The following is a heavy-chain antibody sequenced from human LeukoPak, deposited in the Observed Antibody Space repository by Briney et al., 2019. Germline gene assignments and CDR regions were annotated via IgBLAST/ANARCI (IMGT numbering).Heavy chain of an antibody. CDR1: GFTFSSYE. D-gene: IGHD5-24*01. Sequence: GGSLRLSCAASGFTFSSYEMNWVRQAPGKGLEWVSYISSSGSTIYYADSVKGRFTISRDNAKNSLYLQMNSLRAEDTAVYYCARGGGRWLQMGGFDYWGQGTLVTVSS. CDR3: ARGGGRWLQMGGFDY. J-gene: IGHJ4*02. V-gene: IGHV3-48*03. CDR2: ISSSGSTI.